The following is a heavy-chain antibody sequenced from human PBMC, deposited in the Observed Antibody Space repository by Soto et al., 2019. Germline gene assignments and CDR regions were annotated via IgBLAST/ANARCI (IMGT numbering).Heavy chain of an antibody. J-gene: IGHJ6*02. V-gene: IGHV4-34*01. CDR1: GGSFSGYY. CDR3: ARGRVGSSWIYYYYGMDV. D-gene: IGHD6-13*01. CDR2: INHSGST. Sequence: LSLTCAVYGGSFSGYYRSWIRQPPGKGLEWIGEINHSGSTNYNPSLKSRVTISVDTSKNQFSLKLSSVTAADTAVYYCARGRVGSSWIYYYYGMDVWGQGTTVTVSS.